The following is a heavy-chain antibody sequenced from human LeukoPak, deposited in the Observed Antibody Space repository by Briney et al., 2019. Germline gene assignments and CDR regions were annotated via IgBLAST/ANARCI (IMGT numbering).Heavy chain of an antibody. CDR2: ISYDGSNK. V-gene: IGHV3-30-3*01. Sequence: GGSLRLSCAASGFTFSSYAMRWLRQAPGKGLEWVAVISYDGSNKYYADSVKGRFTISRDNSKNTLYLQMNSLRAEDTAVYYCARGYGIAAGDWGQGTLVTVSS. CDR3: ARGYGIAAGD. J-gene: IGHJ4*02. D-gene: IGHD6-13*01. CDR1: GFTFSSYA.